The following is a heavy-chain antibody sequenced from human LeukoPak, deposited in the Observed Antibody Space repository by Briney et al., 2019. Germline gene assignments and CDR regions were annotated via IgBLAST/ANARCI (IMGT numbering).Heavy chain of an antibody. Sequence: GGSLRLSCAASGFTFSSYNMNWVRQAPGKGLEWVSYISSSGNLIHYADSAKGRFTFSRDNARNSLYLQMNSLRADDAAIYYCAREGGWNDFDYWGQGTLVTVSS. D-gene: IGHD1-1*01. V-gene: IGHV3-48*04. J-gene: IGHJ4*02. CDR1: GFTFSSYN. CDR3: AREGGWNDFDY. CDR2: ISSSGNLI.